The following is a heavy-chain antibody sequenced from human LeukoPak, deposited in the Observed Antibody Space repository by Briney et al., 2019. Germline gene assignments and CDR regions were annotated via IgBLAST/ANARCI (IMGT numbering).Heavy chain of an antibody. D-gene: IGHD3-3*01. CDR3: AKTPQNNGYYFFDY. J-gene: IGHJ4*02. Sequence: QAGGSLRLSCAAFGFICSSFGMSWVRQAPGKGLEWVSAISGSGSTYYKDSVKGRFTISRDDSKNTLHLQMDSLRVEDTAIYYCAKTPQNNGYYFFDYWGQGTLVTVSS. CDR2: ISGSGST. V-gene: IGHV3-23*01. CDR1: GFICSSFG.